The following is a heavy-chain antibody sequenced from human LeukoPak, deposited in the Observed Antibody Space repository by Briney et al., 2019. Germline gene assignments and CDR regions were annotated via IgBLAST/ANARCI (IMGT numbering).Heavy chain of an antibody. D-gene: IGHD5-12*01. J-gene: IGHJ4*02. CDR1: GFTLSNAW. CDR2: INHSGST. V-gene: IGHV4-34*01. CDR3: ARRRYSGYPRRSAWFDY. Sequence: GSLRLSCSASGFTLSNAWMNWVRQAPGKGLEWVGEINHSGSTNYNPSLKSRVTISVDTSKNQFSLKLSSVTAADTAVYYCARRRYSGYPRRSAWFDYWGQGTLVTVSS.